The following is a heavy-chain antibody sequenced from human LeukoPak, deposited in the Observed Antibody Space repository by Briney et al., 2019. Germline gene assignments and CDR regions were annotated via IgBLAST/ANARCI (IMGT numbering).Heavy chain of an antibody. V-gene: IGHV3-23*01. CDR3: AKGGILEWLFSYFDY. D-gene: IGHD3-3*01. J-gene: IGHJ4*02. Sequence: GRSLRLSCAASGFTFRSYAMSWVRHAPGKGLEWVSAISGSGGSTYYADSVKGRFTISRDNSKHTLYLQMNSLRAEDTAVYYCAKGGILEWLFSYFDYWGREPWSPSPQ. CDR2: ISGSGGST. CDR1: GFTFRSYA.